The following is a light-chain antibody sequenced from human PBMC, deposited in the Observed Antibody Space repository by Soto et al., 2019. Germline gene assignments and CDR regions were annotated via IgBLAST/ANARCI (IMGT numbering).Light chain of an antibody. CDR2: DVN. J-gene: IGLJ2*01. CDR3: SSHSSSSTLVV. CDR1: SSDVGGYNY. V-gene: IGLV2-14*03. Sequence: QSALTQAASMSGSPGQSITISCTGTSSDVGGYNYVSWYRQHPGKAPKLMIYDVNNRPSGVSNRFSGSKSGNTASLTISGLQAEDEADYYCSSHSSSSTLVVFGGGTKLTVL.